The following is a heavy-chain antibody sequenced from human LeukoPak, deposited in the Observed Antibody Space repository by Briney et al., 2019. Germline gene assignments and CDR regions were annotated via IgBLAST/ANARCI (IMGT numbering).Heavy chain of an antibody. Sequence: QPGGSLRLSCAASGFTLRSYDMSWVRQAPGKGLEWVAATSGSGVNSYYADSVRGRFTISRDNSKNTLYLQMNSLRAEDTAVYYCTKGREVLSWFDPWGQGTLVTVSS. V-gene: IGHV3-23*01. CDR2: TSGSGVNS. D-gene: IGHD1-26*01. CDR3: TKGREVLSWFDP. CDR1: GFTLRSYD. J-gene: IGHJ5*02.